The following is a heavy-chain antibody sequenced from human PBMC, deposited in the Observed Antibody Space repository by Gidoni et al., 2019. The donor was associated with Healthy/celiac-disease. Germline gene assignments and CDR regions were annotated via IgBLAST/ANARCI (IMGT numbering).Heavy chain of an antibody. J-gene: IGHJ4*02. CDR3: ARSTTGATGSLDY. D-gene: IGHD1-1*01. Sequence: QLQLLELGLGLVKPSETPSLTCTVSGGSISSSRYYCGWTRHPPGKGQEWDGSICYSGGTCYNPSIRSQVTISVNTSKIRCALKLGTVTAADTAVYYCARSTTGATGSLDYWGQGTLVTVSS. CDR1: GGSISSSRYY. CDR2: ICYSGGT. V-gene: IGHV4-39*01.